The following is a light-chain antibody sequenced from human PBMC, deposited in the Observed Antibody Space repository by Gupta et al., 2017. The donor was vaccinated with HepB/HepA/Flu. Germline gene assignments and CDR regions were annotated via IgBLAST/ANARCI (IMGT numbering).Light chain of an antibody. CDR3: QQDDSSTWT. Sequence: EIVLTHSPGTLSLSPGERATLSCRTSQTVWDSQLAWYQQKPGHPPRLLIYAISTRATGIPDRVSGSGSGTEFTLTINRLEPEDFAVYYCQQDDSSTWTFGQGTRVEIK. V-gene: IGKV3-20*01. CDR1: QTVWDSQ. CDR2: AIS. J-gene: IGKJ1*01.